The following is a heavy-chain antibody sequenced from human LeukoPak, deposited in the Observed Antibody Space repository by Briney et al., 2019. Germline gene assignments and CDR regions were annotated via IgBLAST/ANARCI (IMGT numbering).Heavy chain of an antibody. J-gene: IGHJ4*02. D-gene: IGHD3-3*01. V-gene: IGHV3-53*01. CDR3: ARSYYDFWSGLEEY. Sequence: PGGSLRLSCAASGFTVSSNYMSWVRQAPGKGLEWVSVIYSGGSTYYADSVKGRFTISRDNAKNTLLLQMNGLRAEDMAVYYCARSYYDFWSGLEEYWGQGTLVTVSS. CDR1: GFTVSSNY. CDR2: IYSGGST.